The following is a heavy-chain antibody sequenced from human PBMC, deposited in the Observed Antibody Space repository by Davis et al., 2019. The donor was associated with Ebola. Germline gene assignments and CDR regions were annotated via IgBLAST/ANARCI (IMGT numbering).Heavy chain of an antibody. J-gene: IGHJ6*02. Sequence: ASAQVSCKASGYTFTSYAMHWVRQAPGQRLEWMGWINAGNGNTKYSQKFQGRVTITRDTSASTAYMELRSLRSDDTAVYYCARELDLYDFWSGYFPSMGYYYGMDVWGQGTTVTVSS. CDR1: GYTFTSYA. CDR3: ARELDLYDFWSGYFPSMGYYYGMDV. CDR2: INAGNGNT. D-gene: IGHD3-3*01. V-gene: IGHV1-3*01.